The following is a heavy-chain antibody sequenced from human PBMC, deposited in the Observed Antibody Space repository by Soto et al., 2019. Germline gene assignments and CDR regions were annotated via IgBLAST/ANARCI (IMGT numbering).Heavy chain of an antibody. CDR1: GGSISSSSYY. CDR2: IYYSGST. V-gene: IGHV4-39*07. Sequence: SETLSLTCTVSGGSISSSSYYWGWIRQPPGKGLEWIGSIYYSGSTYYNPSLKSRVTMSVDTSKNQFSLKLSSVTAADTAVYYCARDTMIVWGWFDPWGQGTLVTVSS. J-gene: IGHJ5*02. D-gene: IGHD3-22*01. CDR3: ARDTMIVWGWFDP.